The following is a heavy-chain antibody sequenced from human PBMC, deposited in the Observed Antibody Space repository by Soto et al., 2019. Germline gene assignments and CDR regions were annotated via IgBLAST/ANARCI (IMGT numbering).Heavy chain of an antibody. V-gene: IGHV1-18*01. J-gene: IGHJ3*01. CDR1: GYTFTSYG. D-gene: IGHD6-13*01. CDR3: ARIKAATISDASDC. CDR2: ISAYNGNT. Sequence: ASVKVSCKASGYTFTSYGISWVRQAPGQGLEWMGWISAYNGNTNYAQKLQGRVTMTTDTSTSTAYMELRSLRSDDTAVYYCARIKAATISDASDCWGQGTRVTVPS.